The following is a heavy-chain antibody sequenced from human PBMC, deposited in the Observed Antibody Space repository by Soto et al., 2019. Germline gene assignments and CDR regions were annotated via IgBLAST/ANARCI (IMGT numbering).Heavy chain of an antibody. CDR1: GGSISSTFYS. J-gene: IGHJ4*01. V-gene: IGHV4-30-2*01. CDR3: ARERGGNTAMYFAY. CDR2: IYQSGST. Sequence: QLQLQESGSGLVEPSQTLSLTCAVSGGSISSTFYSWCWIRQPPGEALEWIGYIYQSGSTHYNPSLESRVTISVDRSKNQFSLKLSSVTAADTAVYYCARERGGNTAMYFAYWGQGIKVTVSS. D-gene: IGHD5-18*01.